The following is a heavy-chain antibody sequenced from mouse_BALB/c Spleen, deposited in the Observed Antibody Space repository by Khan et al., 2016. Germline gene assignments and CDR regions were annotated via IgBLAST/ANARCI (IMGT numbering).Heavy chain of an antibody. CDR1: GFTFSVFG. CDR2: ISGGSSTI. D-gene: IGHD4-1*01. J-gene: IGHJ4*01. Sequence: EVELVESGGGLVQPGGSRKLSCAASGFTFSVFGIHWVRQAPEKGLEWVAYISGGSSTIYYADTVKGRFTISRDNPKNTLFLQMTSIMSEDTAVYYCARLTPYAMDYWGQGTSVTVSS. V-gene: IGHV5-17*02. CDR3: ARLTPYAMDY.